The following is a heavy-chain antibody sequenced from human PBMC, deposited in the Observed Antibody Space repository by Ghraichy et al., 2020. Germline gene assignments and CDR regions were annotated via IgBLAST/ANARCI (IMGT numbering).Heavy chain of an antibody. J-gene: IGHJ4*02. D-gene: IGHD2-2*01. Sequence: TLSLTCAVYGGSFSGYYWSWIRQPPGKGLEWIGEINHSGSTNYNPSLKSRVTISVDTSKNQFSLKLSSVTAADTAVYYCARARLSSLYCSSTSCFHYFDYWGQGTLVTVSS. CDR3: ARARLSSLYCSSTSCFHYFDY. V-gene: IGHV4-34*01. CDR2: INHSGST. CDR1: GGSFSGYY.